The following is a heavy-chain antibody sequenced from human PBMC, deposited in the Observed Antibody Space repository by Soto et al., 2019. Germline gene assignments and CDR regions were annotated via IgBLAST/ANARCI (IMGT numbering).Heavy chain of an antibody. CDR3: ARERSSSPAYYYYGMDV. CDR2: ISAYNGNT. D-gene: IGHD2-2*01. V-gene: IGHV1-18*01. J-gene: IGHJ6*02. Sequence: ASVKVSCKASGYTFTSYGISWVRQAPGQGLEWMGWISAYNGNTNYAQKLQGRVTMTTDTSTSTAYMELRSLRSDDTAVYYCARERSSSPAYYYYGMDVWGQGTTVTVSS. CDR1: GYTFTSYG.